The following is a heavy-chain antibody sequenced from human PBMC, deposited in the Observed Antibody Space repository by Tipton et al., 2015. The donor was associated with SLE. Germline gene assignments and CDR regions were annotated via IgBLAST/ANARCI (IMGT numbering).Heavy chain of an antibody. Sequence: QLVQSGAEVKEPGASVKVSCKASGYSFTDYDINWVRQATGQGLEWMGWMSPNSENSAYAQNFQGRVTLTRNASISTAYMELSSLRSEDTAVYYCARDRVTFGEFCMDVWGHGTTVTVSS. CDR2: MSPNSENS. D-gene: IGHD3-16*01. CDR1: GYSFTDYD. J-gene: IGHJ6*02. V-gene: IGHV1-8*01. CDR3: ARDRVTFGEFCMDV.